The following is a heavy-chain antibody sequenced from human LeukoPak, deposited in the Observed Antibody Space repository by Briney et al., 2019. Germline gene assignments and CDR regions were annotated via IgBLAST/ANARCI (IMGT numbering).Heavy chain of an antibody. V-gene: IGHV4-59*01. CDR2: IYYSGST. D-gene: IGHD3-10*01. Sequence: PSETLSLTCAVYGGSFSGYYWSWIRQPPGKGLEWIGYIYYSGSTNYNPSLKSRVTISVDTSKNQFSLKLSSVTAADTAVYYCARVTYYYGSGSPNWFDPWGQGTLVTVSS. J-gene: IGHJ5*02. CDR1: GGSFSGYY. CDR3: ARVTYYYGSGSPNWFDP.